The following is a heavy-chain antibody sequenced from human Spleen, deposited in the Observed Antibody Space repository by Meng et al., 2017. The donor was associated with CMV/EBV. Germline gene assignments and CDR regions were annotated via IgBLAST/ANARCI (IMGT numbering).Heavy chain of an antibody. V-gene: IGHV3-9*01. CDR3: TKVGYFDFWNAYYTGGGGFDS. CDR1: GFTFEDYA. J-gene: IGHJ4*02. Sequence: GGSLRLSCAASGFTFEDYAMHWVRQDPGKGLEWVSGVSGNSASIAYADSVKGRFTISRDNAKNSLYLQMNILRADDTALYFCTKVGYFDFWNAYYTGGGGFDSWGQGTLVTVSS. CDR2: VSGNSASI. D-gene: IGHD3-3*01.